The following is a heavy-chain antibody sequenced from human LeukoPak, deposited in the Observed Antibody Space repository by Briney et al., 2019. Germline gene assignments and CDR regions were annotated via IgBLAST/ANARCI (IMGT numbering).Heavy chain of an antibody. CDR1: GFTFSSYA. CDR2: FSGSAGST. CDR3: AKHLWRDLLWFGEGYYFGY. J-gene: IGHJ4*02. Sequence: PGGSLRLSCAASGFTFSSYAMSWVRQAPGKGLEWVSAFSGSAGSTYYADSVKGRFTVSRDNSKNTLYLQMNSLRAEDTAIYYCAKHLWRDLLWFGEGYYFGYWGQGTLVTVSS. D-gene: IGHD3-10*01. V-gene: IGHV3-23*01.